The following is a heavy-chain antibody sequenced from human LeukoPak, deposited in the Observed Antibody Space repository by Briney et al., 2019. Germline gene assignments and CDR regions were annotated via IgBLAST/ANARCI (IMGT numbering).Heavy chain of an antibody. Sequence: GGSLRLSCAASGFTFSSYRMNWVRQAPGKGLEYVSHISTNGGSTYYAISVKGRFTISRDNSKNTLYLQMGSLRAEDMAVYYCARGRGYIYGYDYWGQGTLVTVSS. CDR2: ISTNGGST. V-gene: IGHV3-64*01. J-gene: IGHJ4*02. CDR3: ARGRGYIYGYDY. D-gene: IGHD5-18*01. CDR1: GFTFSSYR.